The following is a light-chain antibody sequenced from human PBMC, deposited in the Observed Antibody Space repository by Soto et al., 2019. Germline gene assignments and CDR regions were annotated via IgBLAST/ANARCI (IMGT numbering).Light chain of an antibody. J-gene: IGLJ2*01. Sequence: QSALTQPASVSGSPGQSITISCTGTSSDVGNYNLVFWYQQHPGKAPKLMIYEGSKRPSGVSNRFSGSKSGNTASLTISGLQAEDETDYYCCSYAASSVVFGGGTKLTVL. CDR3: CSYAASSVV. CDR2: EGS. CDR1: SSDVGNYNL. V-gene: IGLV2-23*01.